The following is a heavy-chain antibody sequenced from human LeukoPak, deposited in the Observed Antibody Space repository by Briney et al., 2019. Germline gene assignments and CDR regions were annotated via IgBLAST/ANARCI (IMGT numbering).Heavy chain of an antibody. CDR1: GGSISSGGYY. J-gene: IGHJ5*02. Sequence: PSETLSLTCTVSGGSISSGGYYWSWIRQRPGKGLEWIGYIYYSGSTYYNPSLKSRVTISVDTSKNQFSLKLSSVTAADTAVYYCARSKYCSSTSCYTYNWFDPWGQGTLVTVSS. V-gene: IGHV4-31*03. D-gene: IGHD2-2*02. CDR2: IYYSGST. CDR3: ARSKYCSSTSCYTYNWFDP.